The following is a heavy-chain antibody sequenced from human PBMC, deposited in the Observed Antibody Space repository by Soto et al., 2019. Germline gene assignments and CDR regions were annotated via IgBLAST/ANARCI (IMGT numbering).Heavy chain of an antibody. CDR2: INRSGST. V-gene: IGHV4-34*01. Sequence: SETLSLTCAVYGGSFSGYYWSWIRQPPGKGLEWIGEINRSGSTNYNPSLKSRVTISVDTSKNQFSLKLSSVTAADTAVYYCARGGVVDTAMGQAAYYFDYWGQGTLVTVSS. D-gene: IGHD5-18*01. CDR1: GGSFSGYY. J-gene: IGHJ4*02. CDR3: ARGGVVDTAMGQAAYYFDY.